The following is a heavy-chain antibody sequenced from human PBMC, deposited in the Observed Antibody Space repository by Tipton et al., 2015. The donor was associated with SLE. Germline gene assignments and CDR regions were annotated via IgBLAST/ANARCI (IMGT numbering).Heavy chain of an antibody. V-gene: IGHV4-59*01. CDR2: IYHSGST. D-gene: IGHD2-15*01. Sequence: LRLSCTVSGGSISGYSWSWVRQPPGKGLEWIGYIYHSGSTNYNPSLKSRVTMSVDTSENQFSLKLTSVTAADTAVYYCARDRYCGGGSCFDWFFDPWGRGTLVTVSS. CDR3: ARDRYCGGGSCFDWFFDP. CDR1: GGSISGYS. J-gene: IGHJ2*01.